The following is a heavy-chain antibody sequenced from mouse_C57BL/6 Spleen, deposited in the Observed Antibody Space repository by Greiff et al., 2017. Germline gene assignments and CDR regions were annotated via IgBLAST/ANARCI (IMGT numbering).Heavy chain of an antibody. CDR3: AREGSYFDY. V-gene: IGHV7-3*01. CDR1: GFTFTDYY. D-gene: IGHD1-1*01. Sequence: EVKLVESGGGLVQPGGSLSLSCAASGFTFTDYYMSWVRQPPGKALEWLGFIRNKANGYTTEYSASVKGRFTISRDNSQSILYLQMNALRAEDSATYYCAREGSYFDYWGQGTTLTVSS. CDR2: IRNKANGYTT. J-gene: IGHJ2*01.